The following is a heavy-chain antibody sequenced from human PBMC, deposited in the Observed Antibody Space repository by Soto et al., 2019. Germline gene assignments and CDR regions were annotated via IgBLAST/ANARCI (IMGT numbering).Heavy chain of an antibody. V-gene: IGHV1-18*01. Sequence: ASVEVSCKASGYTFTTYAISWVRQAPGQGLEWMGWISGYNGNTNYAQKLQGRVTMTTDTSTSTAYMELRSLRSDDTAVYYCARDRVAVADNYGMDVWGQGTTVTVSS. CDR1: GYTFTTYA. J-gene: IGHJ6*02. D-gene: IGHD6-19*01. CDR2: ISGYNGNT. CDR3: ARDRVAVADNYGMDV.